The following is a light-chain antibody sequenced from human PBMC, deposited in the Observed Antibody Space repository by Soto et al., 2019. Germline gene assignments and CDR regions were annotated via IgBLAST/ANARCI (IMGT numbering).Light chain of an antibody. J-gene: IGKJ5*01. CDR1: QSVSSY. CDR2: DAS. V-gene: IGKV3-11*01. Sequence: EIVLTQSPATLSLSPGERATLSCRASQSVSSYLLWYQQKPGQTPRLLIYDASNRATGIPARFSGSGSETDFTLTISSLEPEDFAVYDCQHRMNWPLTFGQGTRREIK. CDR3: QHRMNWPLT.